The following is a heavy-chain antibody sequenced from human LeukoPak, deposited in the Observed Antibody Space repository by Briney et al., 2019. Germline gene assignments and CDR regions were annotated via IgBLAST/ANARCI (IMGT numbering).Heavy chain of an antibody. CDR1: GYTFTGYY. J-gene: IGHJ5*02. CDR2: INPNSGGT. Sequence: ASVKVSCKASGYTFTGYYMHWVRQAPGQGLEWMGWINPNSGGTNYAQKFQGRVTMTRDTSISTAYMELSRLRSDDTAVYYCARDPNLRYDWFDPWGQGTLITVSS. CDR3: ARDPNLRYDWFDP. V-gene: IGHV1-2*02. D-gene: IGHD4-17*01.